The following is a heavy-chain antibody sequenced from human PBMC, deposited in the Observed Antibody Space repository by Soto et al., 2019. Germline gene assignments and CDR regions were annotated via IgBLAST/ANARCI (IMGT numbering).Heavy chain of an antibody. Sequence: TLSLTCTVSGGSISSYYWSWIRQPPGKGLEWIGYIYYSGSTNYNPSLKSRVTISVDTSKNQFSLKLSSVTAADTAVYYCARDNGCSGGSCYAKWFDPWGQRTLVTVSS. D-gene: IGHD2-15*01. CDR3: ARDNGCSGGSCYAKWFDP. V-gene: IGHV4-59*01. CDR2: IYYSGST. CDR1: GGSISSYY. J-gene: IGHJ5*02.